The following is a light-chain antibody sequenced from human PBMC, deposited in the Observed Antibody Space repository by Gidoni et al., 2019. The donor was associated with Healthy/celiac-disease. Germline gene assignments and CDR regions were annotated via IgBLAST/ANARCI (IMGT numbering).Light chain of an antibody. CDR1: QSVFYSSNNKNY. V-gene: IGKV4-1*01. CDR2: WAS. Sequence: DIVMTQSPDYLAVSLGERATINGKSSQSVFYSSNNKNYLAWYQQKPGQPPKLLIYWASTLESGVPDRFSGSGSGTDSTLTISSLQAEDVAVYYCQQYYSTSWTFGQGTKVEIK. J-gene: IGKJ1*01. CDR3: QQYYSTSWT.